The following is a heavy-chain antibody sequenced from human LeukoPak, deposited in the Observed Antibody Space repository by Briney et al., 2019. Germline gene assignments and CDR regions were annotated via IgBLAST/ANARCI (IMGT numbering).Heavy chain of an antibody. CDR2: INHSGST. CDR3: ARLNRWRFGAHYYFDY. CDR1: GGSISSYY. D-gene: IGHD3-3*01. Sequence: ASETLSLTCTVSGGSISSYYWSWIRQPPGKGLEWIGEINHSGSTNYNPSLKSRVTISVDTSKNQFSLKLSSVTAADTAVYYCARLNRWRFGAHYYFDYWGQGTLVTVSS. J-gene: IGHJ4*02. V-gene: IGHV4-34*01.